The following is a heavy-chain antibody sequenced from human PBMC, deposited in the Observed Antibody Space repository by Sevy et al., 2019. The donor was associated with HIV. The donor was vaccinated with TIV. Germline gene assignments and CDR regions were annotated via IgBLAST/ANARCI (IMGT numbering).Heavy chain of an antibody. CDR2: ISYDGSNK. CDR1: GFTFSSYG. V-gene: IGHV3-30*18. CDR3: AKAHTDYYDSSGSDYFDY. J-gene: IGHJ4*02. D-gene: IGHD3-22*01. Sequence: GGSLRLSCAASGFTFSSYGMHWVRQAPGKGLEWVAVISYDGSNKYYADSVKGRFTISRDNSKNTLYLQMNSLRAEVTAVYYCAKAHTDYYDSSGSDYFDYWGQGTLVTVSS.